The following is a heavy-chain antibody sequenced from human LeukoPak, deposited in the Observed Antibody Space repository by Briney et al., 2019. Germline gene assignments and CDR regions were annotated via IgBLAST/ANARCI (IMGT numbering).Heavy chain of an antibody. V-gene: IGHV3-74*01. CDR1: GFTFSSYW. CDR3: ARETGYCSGGSCYSTRYNWFDP. Sequence: GGALRLSCAASGFTFSSYWMHWVRQAPGKGLVWVSRINSDGSSTSYADSVKGRFTISRDNAKNTLYLQMNSLRAEDTAVYYCARETGYCSGGSCYSTRYNWFDPWGQGTLVTVSS. J-gene: IGHJ5*02. D-gene: IGHD2-15*01. CDR2: INSDGSST.